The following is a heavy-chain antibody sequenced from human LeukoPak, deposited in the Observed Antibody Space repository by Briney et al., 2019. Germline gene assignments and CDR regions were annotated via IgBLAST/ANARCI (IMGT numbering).Heavy chain of an antibody. CDR1: GYTFTGHY. J-gene: IGHJ3*02. Sequence: GASVKVSCKASGYTFTGHYMHWVRQAPGQGIEWMGWINPNSGGTNYAQKFQGRVTMTRDTSISTAYMELSRLRSDDTAVYYCASVYIAVAREYDAFDIWGQGTMVTVSS. D-gene: IGHD6-19*01. CDR2: INPNSGGT. V-gene: IGHV1-2*02. CDR3: ASVYIAVAREYDAFDI.